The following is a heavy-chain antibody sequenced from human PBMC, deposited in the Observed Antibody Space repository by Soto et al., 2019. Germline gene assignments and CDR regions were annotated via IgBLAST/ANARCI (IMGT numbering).Heavy chain of an antibody. CDR2: IYNSGST. J-gene: IGHJ4*02. CDR3: ARGSGIYDSSGYYLGY. Sequence: SETLSLTCTVSGGSISNYYWSWIRQPPGKGLEWIGYIYNSGSTNYNPSLKSRVTISLDTSKNQFSLKLSSVTAADTAVYYCARGSGIYDSSGYYLGYWGQGTLVTVSS. D-gene: IGHD3-22*01. CDR1: GGSISNYY. V-gene: IGHV4-59*01.